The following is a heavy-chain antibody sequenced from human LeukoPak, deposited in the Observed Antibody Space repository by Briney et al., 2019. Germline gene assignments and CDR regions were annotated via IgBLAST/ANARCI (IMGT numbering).Heavy chain of an antibody. Sequence: SETLSLTCTVSGGSISDYYWSWIRQPAGKGLEWIGRIYSSGSTNYNPSLKSRVTMSADKSKSQFSLKLSSVAAADTAVYHCARELSTGWPGFDSWGQGTLVTVSS. V-gene: IGHV4-4*07. D-gene: IGHD6-19*01. J-gene: IGHJ4*02. CDR3: ARELSTGWPGFDS. CDR2: IYSSGST. CDR1: GGSISDYY.